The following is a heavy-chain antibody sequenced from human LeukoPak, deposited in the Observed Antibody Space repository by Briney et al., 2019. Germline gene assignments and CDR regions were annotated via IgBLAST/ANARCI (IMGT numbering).Heavy chain of an antibody. CDR3: ARWVVGATRYYYGMDV. Sequence: SETLSLTCTVSGGSISSYYWSWIRQPPGKGLEWIGYIYYSGSTNYNPSLKSRVTISVDTSKNQFSLKLSSVTAADTAVYYCARWVVGATRYYYGMDVWGHGTTVTVSS. V-gene: IGHV4-59*01. J-gene: IGHJ6*02. CDR1: GGSISSYY. CDR2: IYYSGST. D-gene: IGHD1-26*01.